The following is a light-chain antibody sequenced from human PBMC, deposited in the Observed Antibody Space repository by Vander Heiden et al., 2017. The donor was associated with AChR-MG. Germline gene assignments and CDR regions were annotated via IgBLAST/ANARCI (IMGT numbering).Light chain of an antibody. CDR3: SSYAGSNILV. CDR1: SSDVGGYNY. Sequence: QSALPQPPSASGSPGQSVTISCTGTSSDVGGYNYVSWYQQHPGKAPKLMIYEVSKRPSGVPDRFSGSKSGNTASLTVSGLQAEDEADYYCSSYAGSNILVFGGGTKL. CDR2: EVS. J-gene: IGLJ3*02. V-gene: IGLV2-8*01.